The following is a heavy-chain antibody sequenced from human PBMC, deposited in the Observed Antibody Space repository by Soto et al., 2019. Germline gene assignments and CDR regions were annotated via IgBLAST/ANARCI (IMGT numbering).Heavy chain of an antibody. V-gene: IGHV3-23*01. Sequence: EVQLLESGGGLVQPGGSLRLSCAASGFTFSSYVMSWVRQAPGKGLEWVSTISVGGVSTYYADSVKGRFTISRDNSKNTLYLQMNSLRAEDAAIYYCAKGSTAYYYDSWGQGTLVTVSS. CDR1: GFTFSSYV. CDR2: ISVGGVST. J-gene: IGHJ4*02. CDR3: AKGSTAYYYDS. D-gene: IGHD2-8*02.